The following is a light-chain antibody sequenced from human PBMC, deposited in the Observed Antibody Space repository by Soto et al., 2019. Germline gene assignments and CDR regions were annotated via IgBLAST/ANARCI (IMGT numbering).Light chain of an antibody. J-gene: IGKJ5*01. V-gene: IGKV3-11*01. CDR3: QQRSNRIT. CDR1: RNINGNY. Sequence: EIVLTQSPGTLSLSPGERATLSCRASRNINGNYLGWYQLKRGQAPRLLIYGTSTRATGIPDRFSGSGSGTDFTLTVSSLEPEDFALYYCQQRSNRITFGQGTRLEIK. CDR2: GTS.